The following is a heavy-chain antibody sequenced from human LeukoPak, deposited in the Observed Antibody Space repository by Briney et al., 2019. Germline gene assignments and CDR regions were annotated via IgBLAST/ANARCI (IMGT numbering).Heavy chain of an antibody. J-gene: IGHJ4*02. V-gene: IGHV4-34*01. CDR2: INHSGST. CDR3: ARGITMVRRFDY. D-gene: IGHD3-10*01. Sequence: SETLSLTCTVSGGSISSYYWNWIRQPPGKGLEWIGEINHSGSTNYNPSLKSRVTISVDTSKNQFSLKLSSVTAADTAVYYCARGITMVRRFDYWGQGTLVTVSS. CDR1: GGSISSYY.